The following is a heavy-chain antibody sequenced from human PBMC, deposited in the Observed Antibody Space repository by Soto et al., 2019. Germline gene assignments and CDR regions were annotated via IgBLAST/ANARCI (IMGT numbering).Heavy chain of an antibody. J-gene: IGHJ5*02. V-gene: IGHV4-38-2*01. Sequence: SETLSLTCAVSGYSINRGYYWGWIRQPPGKGLEWIGSIYHSGSTYYNPSLKSRVTISVDTSKNQFSLKLGSVTAADTAVYYCAGSSPYYYDSSGPWAGNWFDPWGQGTLVTVSS. D-gene: IGHD3-22*01. CDR3: AGSSPYYYDSSGPWAGNWFDP. CDR2: IYHSGST. CDR1: GYSINRGYY.